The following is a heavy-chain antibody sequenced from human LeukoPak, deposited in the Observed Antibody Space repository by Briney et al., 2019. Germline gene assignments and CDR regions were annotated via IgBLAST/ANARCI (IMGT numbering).Heavy chain of an antibody. V-gene: IGHV4-39*01. CDR1: GGSISSSSYY. CDR2: IYYSGST. CDR3: ASFVVVIAAYD. J-gene: IGHJ4*02. D-gene: IGHD2-15*01. Sequence: SETLSLTCTVSGGSISSSSYYWGWIRQPPGKGLVWIGSIYYSGSTYYNPSLKSRVTISVDTSKNQFSLKLSSVTAADTAVYYCASFVVVIAAYDWGQGTLVTVSS.